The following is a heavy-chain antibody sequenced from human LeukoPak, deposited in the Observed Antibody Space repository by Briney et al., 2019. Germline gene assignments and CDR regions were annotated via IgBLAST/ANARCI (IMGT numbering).Heavy chain of an antibody. CDR1: GGSISSHY. CDR3: ARDLIDPPYYYMDV. J-gene: IGHJ6*03. CDR2: IYYSGST. V-gene: IGHV4-59*11. Sequence: SETLSLTCTVSGGSISSHYWSWIRQPPGKGLEWIGYIYYSGSTNYNPSLKSRVAISVDTSKNQFSLKLSSVTAADTAVYYCARDLIDPPYYYMDVWGKGTTVTVSS. D-gene: IGHD3-16*02.